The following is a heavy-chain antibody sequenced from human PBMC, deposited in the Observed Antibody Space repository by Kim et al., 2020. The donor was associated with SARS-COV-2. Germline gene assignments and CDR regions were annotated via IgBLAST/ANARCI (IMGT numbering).Heavy chain of an antibody. J-gene: IGHJ4*02. Sequence: SVKGRFTISRDNSKNTLYLQMNSLRAEDTAVYYCASMHYYDSSGYYYFDYWGQGTLVTVSS. V-gene: IGHV3-30*07. D-gene: IGHD3-22*01. CDR3: ASMHYYDSSGYYYFDY.